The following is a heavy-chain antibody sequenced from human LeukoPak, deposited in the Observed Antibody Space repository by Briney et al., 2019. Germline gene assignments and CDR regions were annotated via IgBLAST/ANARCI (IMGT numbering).Heavy chain of an antibody. CDR1: GFTFSDSW. V-gene: IGHV3-7*01. CDR2: IKEDGSEK. D-gene: IGHD5-24*01. J-gene: IGHJ4*02. Sequence: PGGSLRLSCAASGFTFSDSWMSWVRQIPGKGLEWVANIKEDGSEKYYLDSVKGRFTVSRDNAKTSLYLQMDSLRAEDTAVYYCARDAGWLQLNSWGQGPLVTIPS. CDR3: ARDAGWLQLNS.